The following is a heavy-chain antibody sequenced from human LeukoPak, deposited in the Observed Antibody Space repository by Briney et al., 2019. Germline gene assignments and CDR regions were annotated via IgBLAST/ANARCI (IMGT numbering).Heavy chain of an antibody. CDR2: IGSSGGTT. CDR1: GFTFSIYA. V-gene: IGHV3-23*01. Sequence: PGGSLRLSCAASGFTFSIYAMSWVRQAPGKGLEWVSGIGSSGGTTYYADSVKGRFTISRDNSKKTMYLQMNSLRAEDTAVYYCARFEGSQTLDYWGQGTLVTVSS. J-gene: IGHJ4*02. CDR3: ARFEGSQTLDY. D-gene: IGHD3-10*01.